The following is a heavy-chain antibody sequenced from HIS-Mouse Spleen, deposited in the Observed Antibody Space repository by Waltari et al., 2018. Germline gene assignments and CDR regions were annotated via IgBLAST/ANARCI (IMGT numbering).Heavy chain of an antibody. Sequence: QVQLVESGGGVVQPGRSLRLSCAASRFTFSGFGMHWVRQAPGKGLEWVAVISYDGSNKYYADSVKGRFTISRDNSKNTLYLQMNSLRAEDTAVYYCAKDKHHAFDYWGQGTLVTVSS. CDR1: RFTFSGFG. V-gene: IGHV3-30*18. J-gene: IGHJ4*02. CDR2: ISYDGSNK. CDR3: AKDKHHAFDY.